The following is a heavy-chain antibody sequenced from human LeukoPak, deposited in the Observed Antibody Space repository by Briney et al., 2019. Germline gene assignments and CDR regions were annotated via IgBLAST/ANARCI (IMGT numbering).Heavy chain of an antibody. D-gene: IGHD3-10*01. CDR1: GYTLTELS. J-gene: IGHJ4*02. CDR3: ATDSITMVRGVYFDY. CDR2: FDPEDGET. Sequence: GASVKVSCKVSGYTLTELSMHWVRQAPGKGLEWMGGFDPEDGETIYAQKFQGRVTMTEDTSTDTAYMELSSLRSEDTTVYYCATDSITMVRGVYFDYWGRGTLVTVSS. V-gene: IGHV1-24*01.